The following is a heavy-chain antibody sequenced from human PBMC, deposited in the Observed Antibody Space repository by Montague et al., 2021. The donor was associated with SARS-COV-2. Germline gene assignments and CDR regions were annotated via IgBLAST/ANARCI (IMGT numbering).Heavy chain of an antibody. CDR2: IYTSGST. CDR3: ASGIAATYYYYMDV. V-gene: IGHV4-61*02. D-gene: IGHD6-13*01. J-gene: IGHJ6*03. Sequence: TLSLTCTVSGGSISSGSYYWIWIPQPAGKGLVWIGRIYTSGSTNYNPSLKSRFTISVDTSKNQFSLKLSSVTAADTAVYYCASGIAATYYYYMDVWGKGTPVTVSS. CDR1: GGSISSGSYY.